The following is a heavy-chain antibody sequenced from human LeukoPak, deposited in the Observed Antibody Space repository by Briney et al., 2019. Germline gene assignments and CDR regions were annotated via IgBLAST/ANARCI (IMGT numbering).Heavy chain of an antibody. V-gene: IGHV3-23*01. CDR2: VSGNDGGST. CDR1: GFTFSDYA. J-gene: IGHJ4*02. D-gene: IGHD5-12*01. Sequence: GGSLRLSCVASGFTFSDYAMSWVRQAPEKALEWVSAVSGNDGGSTYYADSVKGRFTISRDNSKDTLYLQMNSLRAEDTAVYYCAKAGGYGGRGASDYWGQGTLVTVSS. CDR3: AKAGGYGGRGASDY.